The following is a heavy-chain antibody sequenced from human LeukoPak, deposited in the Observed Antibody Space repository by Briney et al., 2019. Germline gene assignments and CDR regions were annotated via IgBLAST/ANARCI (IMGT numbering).Heavy chain of an antibody. D-gene: IGHD3-22*01. CDR2: LYYTGST. CDR3: ARQHERGSFVWEDSDSTLFPYTGNYFDY. Sequence: PSETLSLTCTVSGGTISSSRYLWGWIRQPPGKGLEWIGSLYYTGSTYNNAALKSRVTISGDTSKNQISLNLRSVTAADTAVYYCARQHERGSFVWEDSDSTLFPYTGNYFDYWGLGTLVTVSS. V-gene: IGHV4-39*01. J-gene: IGHJ4*02. CDR1: GGTISSSRYL.